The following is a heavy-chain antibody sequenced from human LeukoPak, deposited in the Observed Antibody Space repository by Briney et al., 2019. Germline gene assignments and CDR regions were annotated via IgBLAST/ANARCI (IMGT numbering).Heavy chain of an antibody. V-gene: IGHV4-4*07. J-gene: IGHJ4*02. CDR1: GGSISSSY. Sequence: SETLSLTCNVSGGSISSSYWSWIRQPAGKGLEWIGRIYTSGSTNYNPSLKSRVTMSVDTSKNQLSLKLSSVTAADTAVYYCTRDYNSAWHYFDYWGQGILVTVSS. CDR2: IYTSGST. CDR3: TRDYNSAWHYFDY. D-gene: IGHD6-19*01.